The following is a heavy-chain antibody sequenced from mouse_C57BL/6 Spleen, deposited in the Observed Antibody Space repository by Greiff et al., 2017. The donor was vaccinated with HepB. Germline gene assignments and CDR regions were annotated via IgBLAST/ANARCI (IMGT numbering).Heavy chain of an antibody. CDR3: ARTEDYIYAMDY. V-gene: IGHV1-82*01. Sequence: QVQLQQSGPELVKPGASVKISCKASGYAFSSPWMNWVKQRPGKGLEWIGRIYPGDGDTNYNGKFKGKATLTADKSSSTAYMQLSSLTSEDSAVYFCARTEDYIYAMDYWGQGTSVTVSS. CDR1: GYAFSSPW. D-gene: IGHD2-4*01. J-gene: IGHJ4*01. CDR2: IYPGDGDT.